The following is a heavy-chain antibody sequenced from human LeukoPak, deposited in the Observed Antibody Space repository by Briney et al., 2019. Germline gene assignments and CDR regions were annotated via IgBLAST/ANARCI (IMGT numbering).Heavy chain of an antibody. CDR2: ISSSSSYI. V-gene: IGHV3-21*01. J-gene: IGHJ3*02. Sequence: GGPLRLSCAASGFTFSSYSMNWVRQAPGKGLEWVSSISSSSSYIYYADSVKGRFTISRDNAKNSLYLQMNSLRAEDTAVYYCARGKEVWGSYRYGAFDIWGQGTMVTVSS. D-gene: IGHD3-16*02. CDR1: GFTFSSYS. CDR3: ARGKEVWGSYRYGAFDI.